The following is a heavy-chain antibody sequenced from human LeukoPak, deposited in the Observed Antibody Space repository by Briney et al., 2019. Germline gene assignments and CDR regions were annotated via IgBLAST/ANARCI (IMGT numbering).Heavy chain of an antibody. J-gene: IGHJ4*02. Sequence: EASVKVSCKASGYTFTGYYIHCVRHAPGQGLEEMGWINPGSGDTNYARKFQGRVTMTRDTSDSTVYMDLSRLRSDDTAVFYCARVRGDAGYSDYWGQGTLVTVSS. D-gene: IGHD3-10*01. CDR3: ARVRGDAGYSDY. CDR2: INPGSGDT. CDR1: GYTFTGYY. V-gene: IGHV1-2*02.